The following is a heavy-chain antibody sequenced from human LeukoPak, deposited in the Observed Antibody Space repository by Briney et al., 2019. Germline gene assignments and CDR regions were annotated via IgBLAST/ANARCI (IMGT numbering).Heavy chain of an antibody. CDR2: ISAATTNA. Sequence: GGSLRLSCAASGFTFTSYAMSWVRQAPGKGLEWVSSISAATTNAYYADSVKGRFTISRDNSKSTLYLQMNSLRVEDAAVYYCAKRRYDTSSLDWFDPWGQGTLVTVSS. V-gene: IGHV3-23*01. D-gene: IGHD6-13*01. CDR3: AKRRYDTSSLDWFDP. J-gene: IGHJ5*02. CDR1: GFTFTSYA.